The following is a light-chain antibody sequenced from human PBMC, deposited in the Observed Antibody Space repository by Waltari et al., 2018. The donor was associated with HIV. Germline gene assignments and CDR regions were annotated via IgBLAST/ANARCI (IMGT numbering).Light chain of an antibody. CDR1: QSVLFSSKNKNY. J-gene: IGKJ2*02. V-gene: IGKV4-1*01. CDR2: CAS. Sequence: EIGMTQPPDSLAASLGERATINGRSSQSVLFSSKNKNYLAYYQHKPGPPPQLLIYCASTRACGVPDLFSDSGSGTAFTLTSSSLRAEDVAAYYGRKYLTTPRTFGPGTTLEIK. CDR3: RKYLTTPRT.